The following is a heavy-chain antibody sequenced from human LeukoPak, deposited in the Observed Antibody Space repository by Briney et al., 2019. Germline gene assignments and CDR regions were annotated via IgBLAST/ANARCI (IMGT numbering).Heavy chain of an antibody. J-gene: IGHJ6*03. V-gene: IGHV4-59*01. CDR2: IYYSGST. Sequence: PSETLSLTCTVSGGSISNKYWSWIRQPPGKGLEWIGYIYYSGSTNYNPSLKSRVTILVDTSKNQFSLKLSSVTAADTAVYYCARAPRGYSYSYYYYYYMDVWGKGTTVTVSS. CDR3: ARAPRGYSYSYYYYYYMDV. D-gene: IGHD5-18*01. CDR1: GGSISNKY.